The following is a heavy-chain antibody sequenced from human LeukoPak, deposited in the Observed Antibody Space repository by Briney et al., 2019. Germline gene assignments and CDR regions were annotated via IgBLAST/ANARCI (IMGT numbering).Heavy chain of an antibody. CDR2: INTNTGNP. CDR1: GYTFTSYA. D-gene: IGHD2-2*01. CDR3: ARDHVKLTSSFHPFDAFDV. Sequence: ASVKVSCKASGYTFTSYAMNWVRQAPGQGLEWMGWINTNTGNPTYAQGFTGRFVFSLDTSVSTAYLQISSLKAEDTAVDYCARDHVKLTSSFHPFDAFDVWGQGTLVTVSS. V-gene: IGHV7-4-1*02. J-gene: IGHJ3*01.